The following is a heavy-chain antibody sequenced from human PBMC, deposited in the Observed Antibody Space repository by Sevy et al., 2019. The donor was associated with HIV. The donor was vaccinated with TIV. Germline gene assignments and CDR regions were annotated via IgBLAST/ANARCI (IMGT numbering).Heavy chain of an antibody. CDR3: ARGIAGAGTRWFDP. CDR2: VNHSGST. D-gene: IGHD6-13*01. V-gene: IGHV4-34*01. Sequence: QSQTLSLTCAVYGGSFSGYYWRWIRQPPGKGLEWIGEVNHSGSTNYNPSLKSRVTISVDASKNQFLLKLSSVTAADTAVYYCARGIAGAGTRWFDPWGQGTLVTVSS. J-gene: IGHJ5*02. CDR1: GGSFSGYY.